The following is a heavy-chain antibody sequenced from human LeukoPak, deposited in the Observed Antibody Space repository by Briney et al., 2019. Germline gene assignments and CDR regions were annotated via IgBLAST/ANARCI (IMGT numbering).Heavy chain of an antibody. J-gene: IGHJ5*02. CDR2: INPSGGST. D-gene: IGHD5-18*01. Sequence: ASVKVSCKASGYTFTSYHMHWVRQAPGQGLEWMGIINPSGGSTSYAQKFEGRVTMTRDMSTSTVYMELSSLRSEDTAVYYCARDERDGGDTAMLGANNWFDPWGQGTLVTVSS. CDR1: GYTFTSYH. V-gene: IGHV1-46*01. CDR3: ARDERDGGDTAMLGANNWFDP.